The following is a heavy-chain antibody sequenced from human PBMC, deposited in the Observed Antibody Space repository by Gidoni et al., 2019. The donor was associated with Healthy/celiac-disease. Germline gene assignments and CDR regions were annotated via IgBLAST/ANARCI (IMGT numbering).Heavy chain of an antibody. CDR2: IYYSGRT. V-gene: IGHV4-39*01. J-gene: IGHJ5*02. Sequence: QLQLQESGPGLVKPSETLSLTCPVPGGSISRRRYYWGWIRPPPGKGLAWIGSIYYSGRTYYNPSLKSRVSISVDTSKNQFSLKLSSVTAADTAVYYCARHPYDILTGYLNWFDPWGQGTLVTVSS. D-gene: IGHD3-9*01. CDR1: GGSISRRRYY. CDR3: ARHPYDILTGYLNWFDP.